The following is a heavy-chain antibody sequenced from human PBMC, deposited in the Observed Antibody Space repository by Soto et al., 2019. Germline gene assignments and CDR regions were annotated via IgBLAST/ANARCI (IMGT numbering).Heavy chain of an antibody. CDR3: ARPPQGAAGGEDGYNWGAFDI. J-gene: IGHJ3*02. Sequence: EVQLVQSGAEVKKPGESLKISCKGSGYSFTSYWIGWVRQMPGKGLEWMGIIYPGDSDTRYSPSFQGQVTISADKSISTAYLQWSSLKASDTAMYYCARPPQGAAGGEDGYNWGAFDIWGQGTMVTVSS. D-gene: IGHD5-12*01. CDR1: GYSFTSYW. V-gene: IGHV5-51*01. CDR2: IYPGDSDT.